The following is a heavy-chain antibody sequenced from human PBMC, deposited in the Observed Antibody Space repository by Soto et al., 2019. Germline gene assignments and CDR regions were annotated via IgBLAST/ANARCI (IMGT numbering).Heavy chain of an antibody. D-gene: IGHD1-26*01. CDR2: ISSSGSTI. J-gene: IGHJ4*02. CDR1: GFTFSSYE. CDR3: ARGELLLAPFDY. Sequence: GGSLRLSCAASGFTFSSYEMNWVRQAPGKGLEWVSYISSSGSTIYYADSVKGRFTISRDNAKNSLYLQMNSLRAEDTAVYYCARGELLLAPFDYWGQGTLVTVSS. V-gene: IGHV3-48*03.